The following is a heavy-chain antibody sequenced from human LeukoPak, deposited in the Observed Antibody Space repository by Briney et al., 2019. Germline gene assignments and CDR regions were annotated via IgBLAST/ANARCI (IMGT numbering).Heavy chain of an antibody. V-gene: IGHV3-20*04. D-gene: IGHD2-8*02. CDR2: LNWRGNST. J-gene: IGHJ4*02. Sequence: GGSLRLSCGASGFTFENFGMAWVRQVPGKGLEWISGLNWRGNSTGHADSVKGRFTISRDNVKNTLHLFMNSLRLEDTALYYRARAQWYIDFWGRGTLVTVSS. CDR3: ARAQWYIDF. CDR1: GFTFENFG.